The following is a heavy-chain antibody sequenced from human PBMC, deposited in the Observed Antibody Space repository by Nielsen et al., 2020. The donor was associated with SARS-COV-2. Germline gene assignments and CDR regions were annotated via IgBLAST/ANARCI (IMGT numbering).Heavy chain of an antibody. CDR3: ARYGDCYSGNEGCWYFDL. CDR1: GYSFTTYA. J-gene: IGHJ2*01. D-gene: IGHD2-21*02. Sequence: ASVKVSCKASGYSFTTYAIHWARQAPGQRLEWMGWINADNGNTRYSQEFQGRVTITRDTSASTAYMELSSLRSEDTAVYYCARYGDCYSGNEGCWYFDLWGRGTLVTVSS. V-gene: IGHV1-3*01. CDR2: INADNGNT.